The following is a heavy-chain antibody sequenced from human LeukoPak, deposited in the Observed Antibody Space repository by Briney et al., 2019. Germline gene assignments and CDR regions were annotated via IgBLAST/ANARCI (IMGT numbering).Heavy chain of an antibody. D-gene: IGHD6-19*01. V-gene: IGHV1-18*01. CDR1: GYTFTSYG. CDR3: ARDLMNSSGWFNPYYGMDV. J-gene: IGHJ6*02. CDR2: ISAYNGNT. Sequence: EASVKVSCKASGYTFTSYGISWVRQAPGQGLEWMGWISAYNGNTNYAQKLQGRVTMTTDTSTSTAYMELSSLRSEDTAVYYCARDLMNSSGWFNPYYGMDVWGQGTTVAVSS.